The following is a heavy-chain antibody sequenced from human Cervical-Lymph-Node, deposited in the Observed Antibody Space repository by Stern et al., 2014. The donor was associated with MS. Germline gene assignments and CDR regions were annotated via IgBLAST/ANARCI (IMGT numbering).Heavy chain of an antibody. V-gene: IGHV5-51*01. J-gene: IGHJ4*02. Sequence: VQLGQSGAEVKKPGESLKISCKLSGYSFTIYYIAWVRQMPGKGLDWMGVIYPYDSDTPYSPSFQGQVTISADKSITTAYLQWSSLRASDTAMYYCARHVQGFDYWGQGTLVTVSS. CDR1: GYSFTIYY. CDR3: ARHVQGFDY. CDR2: IYPYDSDT.